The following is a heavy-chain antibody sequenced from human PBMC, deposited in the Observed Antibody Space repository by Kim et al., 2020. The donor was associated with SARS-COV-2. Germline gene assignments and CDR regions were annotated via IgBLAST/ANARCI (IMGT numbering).Heavy chain of an antibody. CDR2: IYTSGST. CDR3: ARGQGIAVARERWFDP. D-gene: IGHD6-19*01. V-gene: IGHV4-61*02. CDR1: GGSISSGSYY. J-gene: IGHJ5*02. Sequence: SETLSLTCTVSGGSISSGSYYWSWLRQPAGKGLEWIGRIYTSGSTNYNPSLKSRVTISVDTSKNQFSLKLSSVTAADTAVYYCARGQGIAVARERWFDPWGQGTLVTVSS.